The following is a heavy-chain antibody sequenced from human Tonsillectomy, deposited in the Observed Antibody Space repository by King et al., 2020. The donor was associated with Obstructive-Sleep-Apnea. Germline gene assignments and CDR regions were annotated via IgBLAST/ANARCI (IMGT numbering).Heavy chain of an antibody. D-gene: IGHD3-22*01. CDR1: GVSISSSSYY. CDR3: ARAITYYYDSSGYITTYYFDY. CDR2: IYYSWST. J-gene: IGHJ4*02. Sequence: LQLQESGPGLVKPSETLSLTCTVSGVSISSSSYYWGWIRQPPGKGLEWIGSIYYSWSTYYNPSLKSRVTISVDTSKNQFSLKLSSVTAADTAVYYCARAITYYYDSSGYITTYYFDYWGQGTLVTVSS. V-gene: IGHV4-39*07.